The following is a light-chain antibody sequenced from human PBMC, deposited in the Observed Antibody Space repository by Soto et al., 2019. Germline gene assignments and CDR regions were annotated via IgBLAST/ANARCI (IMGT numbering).Light chain of an antibody. J-gene: IGLJ2*01. Sequence: QSALTQPASVSGSPGQSITISCTGTSSDVGSYNLVYWYQQHPGKAPKLMIYEVTERPSGISSRFSGSKSGNTASLTISGLQAEDEAHYYCCSYAGTNTFVLFGGGTKLTVL. CDR2: EVT. CDR3: CSYAGTNTFVL. CDR1: SSDVGSYNL. V-gene: IGLV2-23*02.